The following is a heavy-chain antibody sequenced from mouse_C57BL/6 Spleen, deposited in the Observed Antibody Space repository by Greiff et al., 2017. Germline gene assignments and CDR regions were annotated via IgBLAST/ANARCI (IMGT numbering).Heavy chain of an antibody. CDR2: IYPGAGDT. D-gene: IGHD2-3*01. J-gene: IGHJ2*01. CDR3: ARCDGYYVDY. V-gene: IGHV1-82*01. Sequence: QVQLQQSGPELVKPGASVKISCKASGYAFSSSWMHWVKQRPGKGLEWIGRIYPGAGDTNYNGKFKGKAILTADKSSSTAYMQLSSLTSEDSAVYFCARCDGYYVDYWGQGTTLTVSS. CDR1: GYAFSSSW.